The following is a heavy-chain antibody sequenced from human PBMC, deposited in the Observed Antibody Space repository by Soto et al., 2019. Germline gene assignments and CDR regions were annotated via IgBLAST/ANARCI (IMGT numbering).Heavy chain of an antibody. CDR2: IIPIFGTA. D-gene: IGHD3-22*01. CDR3: ARRAHYYDSSGDGAEYFQH. J-gene: IGHJ1*01. V-gene: IGHV1-69*06. Sequence: QVQLVQSGAEVKKPGSSVKVSCKASGGTFSSYAISWVRQAPGQGLEWMGGIIPIFGTANYAQKFQGRVTITADKSTSTAHMELSSLRSEDTAVYYCARRAHYYDSSGDGAEYFQHWGQGTLVTVSS. CDR1: GGTFSSYA.